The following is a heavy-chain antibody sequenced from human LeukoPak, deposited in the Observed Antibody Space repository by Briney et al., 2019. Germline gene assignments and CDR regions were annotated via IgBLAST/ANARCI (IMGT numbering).Heavy chain of an antibody. J-gene: IGHJ2*01. CDR2: IIPIFGIA. CDR3: ARVEIAARLGWYFDL. Sequence: SVKLSCKASRVTFRSYAISWVGQAPRQGLEWMGRIIPIFGIANYAQKFQGRVTITADKSTSTAYMELSSLRSEDTAVYYCARVEIAARLGWYFDLWGRGTLVTVSS. CDR1: RVTFRSYA. V-gene: IGHV1-69*04. D-gene: IGHD6-6*01.